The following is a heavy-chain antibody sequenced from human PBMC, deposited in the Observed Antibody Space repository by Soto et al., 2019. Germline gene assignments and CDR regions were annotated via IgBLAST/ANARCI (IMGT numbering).Heavy chain of an antibody. Sequence: GASVKVSCKASGYTFTSYGISWVRQAPGQGLEWMGWISAYNGNTNYAQKLQGRVTMTTDTSTSTAYMELRSLRSDDTAVYYCAGDLMITLGGFFDYGGQGTLVTVSS. CDR3: AGDLMITLGGFFDY. D-gene: IGHD3-16*01. CDR1: GYTFTSYG. CDR2: ISAYNGNT. J-gene: IGHJ4*02. V-gene: IGHV1-18*01.